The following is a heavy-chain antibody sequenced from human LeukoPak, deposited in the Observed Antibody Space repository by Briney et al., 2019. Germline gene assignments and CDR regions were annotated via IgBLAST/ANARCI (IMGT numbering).Heavy chain of an antibody. D-gene: IGHD5-24*01. V-gene: IGHV1-46*01. CDR2: INPSSGSS. CDR1: GYTFTTYY. CDR3: AIEVEISTITPLN. Sequence: GASVKVSCKASGYTFTTYYMHWVRQAPGQGLEWMGIINPSSGSSSYGHKFQGRVTLTRDTSTSTVYMELGSLRSEDTAVYYCAIEVEISTITPLNWGQGTLVTVPS. J-gene: IGHJ4*02.